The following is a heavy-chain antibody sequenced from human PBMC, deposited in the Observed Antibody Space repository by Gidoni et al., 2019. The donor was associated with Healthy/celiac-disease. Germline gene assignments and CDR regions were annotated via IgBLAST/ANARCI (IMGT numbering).Heavy chain of an antibody. V-gene: IGHV2-5*02. D-gene: IGHD3-22*01. J-gene: IGHJ4*02. CDR1: GFSLSTSGVG. CDR2: IYWDDDK. Sequence: QLTLKESGPTLVKPTQTLTLPCTFSGFSLSTSGVGVGWIRQPPGKALEWLALIYWDDDKRYSPSLKSRLTITKDTSKNQVVLTMTNMDPVDTATYYCAHSLYYYDSSGYYYFDYWGQGTLVTVSS. CDR3: AHSLYYYDSSGYYYFDY.